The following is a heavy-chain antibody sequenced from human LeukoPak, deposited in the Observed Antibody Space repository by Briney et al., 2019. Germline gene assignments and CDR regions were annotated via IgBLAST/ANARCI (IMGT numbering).Heavy chain of an antibody. CDR1: GFTFSSYS. D-gene: IGHD6-19*01. Sequence: GGSLRLSCAASGFTFSSYSMNWVRQAPGKGLEWVSSISSRSSYIDYADSLKGRFTISRDNAKNSLYLQMNSLRAGDTAVYYCARGKEPVAGSLSHFDYWGQGTLVTVSS. J-gene: IGHJ4*02. CDR3: ARGKEPVAGSLSHFDY. V-gene: IGHV3-21*01. CDR2: ISSRSSYI.